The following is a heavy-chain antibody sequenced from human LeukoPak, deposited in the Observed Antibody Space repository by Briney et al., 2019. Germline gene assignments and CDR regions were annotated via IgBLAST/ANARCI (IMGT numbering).Heavy chain of an antibody. D-gene: IGHD6-19*01. CDR2: IYYSGSN. Sequence: SETLSLTCPVAGVSITSYYWSWIRQHPGKGLEWIGYIYYSGSNYYNPSFKGRLTLSVDTSKKQFSLNLKSVTAADTAVYYCASARSGAVAATVLDYWGQGTLVTVSS. J-gene: IGHJ4*02. V-gene: IGHV4-59*06. CDR1: GVSITSYY. CDR3: ASARSGAVAATVLDY.